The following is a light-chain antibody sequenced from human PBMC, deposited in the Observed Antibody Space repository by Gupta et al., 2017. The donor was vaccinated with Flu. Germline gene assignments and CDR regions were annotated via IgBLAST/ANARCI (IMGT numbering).Light chain of an antibody. CDR2: GAS. V-gene: IGKV3-20*01. J-gene: IGKJ3*01. Sequence: GTLSLSPGERATRSCGARQSISRRYLAWYQQKPVQAPRLLIYGASSRANGLPDRFSGSVSGTEFTLTISRREPEDFAVYYCHQYCNSAFTFGHGTXVDIK. CDR1: QSISRRY. CDR3: HQYCNSAFT.